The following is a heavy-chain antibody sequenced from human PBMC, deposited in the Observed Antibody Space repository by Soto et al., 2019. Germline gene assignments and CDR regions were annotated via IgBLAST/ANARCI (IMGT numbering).Heavy chain of an antibody. V-gene: IGHV1-2*02. CDR3: ARGRGYDPNDAFDI. Sequence: ASVKFCCKDSGYAFTGYYMHWVRQAPGQGLEWMGWINPNSGGTNYAQKFQGRVTMTRDTSISTAYMELSRLRSDDTAVYYCARGRGYDPNDAFDIWGQGTMVTVSS. J-gene: IGHJ3*02. CDR1: GYAFTGYY. D-gene: IGHD3-3*01. CDR2: INPNSGGT.